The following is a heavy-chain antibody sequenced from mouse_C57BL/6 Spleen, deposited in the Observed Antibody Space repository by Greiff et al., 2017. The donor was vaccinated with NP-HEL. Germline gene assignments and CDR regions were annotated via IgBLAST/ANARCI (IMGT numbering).Heavy chain of an antibody. CDR3: ANNYYGSSWYFYV. CDR1: GYTFTDYY. Sequence: VQLQQSGPVLVKPGASVKMSCKASGYTFTDYYMNWVKQSHGKSLEWIGVINPYDGGTSYNQKFKGKATLTVDKSSSTAYMELNSLTSEDSAVYYCANNYYGSSWYFYVWGTGTTVTVSS. J-gene: IGHJ1*03. D-gene: IGHD1-1*01. V-gene: IGHV1-19*01. CDR2: INPYDGGT.